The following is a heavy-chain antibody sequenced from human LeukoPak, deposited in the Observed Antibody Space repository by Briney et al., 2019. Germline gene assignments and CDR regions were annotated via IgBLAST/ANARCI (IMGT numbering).Heavy chain of an antibody. CDR2: ISTSGSTI. D-gene: IGHD6-13*01. J-gene: IGHJ4*02. CDR1: GFTFSSYE. CDR3: ASKYSSSWDGDY. Sequence: PGGSLRLSCAASGFTFSSYEMNWVRQAPGKGLEWVSYISTSGSTIYYADSVMGRFTISRDNAKKSLYLQMNSLRAEDTAVYYCASKYSSSWDGDYWGQGTLVTVSS. V-gene: IGHV3-48*03.